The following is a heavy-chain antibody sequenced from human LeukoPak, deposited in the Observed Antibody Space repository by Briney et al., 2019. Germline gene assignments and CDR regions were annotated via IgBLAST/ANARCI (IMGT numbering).Heavy chain of an antibody. D-gene: IGHD5-18*01. CDR2: ISYDGGNK. V-gene: IGHV3-30-3*01. CDR3: AKEDRGYTYGYVDY. CDR1: GFTFNTHA. J-gene: IGHJ4*02. Sequence: PGGSLRLSCAASGFTFNTHAMHWVRQAPGKGLEGVAVISYDGGNKYYADSVTGRFTISRDNSKNTLFLQMNSLRAEDTAVYYCAKEDRGYTYGYVDYWGPGTLVTVSS.